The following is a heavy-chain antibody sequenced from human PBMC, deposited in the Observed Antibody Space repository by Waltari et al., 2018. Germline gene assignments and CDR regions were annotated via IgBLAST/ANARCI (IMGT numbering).Heavy chain of an antibody. D-gene: IGHD5-18*01. CDR2: IYYSGST. Sequence: QVQLQESGPGLVKPSETLSLTCTVSGGSISSHYWSWTRQPPGKGLEWIGYIYYSGSTNYNPSLKSRVTISVDTSKNQFSLKLSSVTAADTAVYYCARDKVDTAMVIGYYGMDVWGQGTTVTVSS. CDR1: GGSISSHY. CDR3: ARDKVDTAMVIGYYGMDV. J-gene: IGHJ6*02. V-gene: IGHV4-59*11.